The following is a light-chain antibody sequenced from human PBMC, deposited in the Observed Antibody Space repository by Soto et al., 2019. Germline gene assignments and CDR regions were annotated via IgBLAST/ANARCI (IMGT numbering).Light chain of an antibody. Sequence: EMVLTQSPGTLSLSPGERATLSCRASQSVSNNYLAWYQQKPGQAPRLLIYGAFARAAGIPARFSASGSGTDFTLTISDVQPEDFALYYCHQRQSWPRTFGQGTKVDIK. CDR1: QSVSNNY. J-gene: IGKJ1*01. V-gene: IGKV3-11*01. CDR3: HQRQSWPRT. CDR2: GAF.